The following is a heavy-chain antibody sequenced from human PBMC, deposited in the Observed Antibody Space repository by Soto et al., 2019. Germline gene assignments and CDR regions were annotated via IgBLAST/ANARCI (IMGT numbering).Heavy chain of an antibody. D-gene: IGHD6-13*01. CDR1: GGSISSYY. Sequence: QVQLQESGPGLVKPSETLSLTCTVSGGSISSYYWSWIRQPPGKGLEWIGYIYYSGSTNYNPSLKGRVTISVDTSKNQFSLKLSSVTAADTAVYYCAGGLYSSSWYDNWFDPWGQGTLVTVSS. V-gene: IGHV4-59*08. J-gene: IGHJ5*02. CDR3: AGGLYSSSWYDNWFDP. CDR2: IYYSGST.